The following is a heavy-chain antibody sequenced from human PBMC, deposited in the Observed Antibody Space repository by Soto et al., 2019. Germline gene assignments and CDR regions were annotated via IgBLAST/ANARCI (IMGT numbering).Heavy chain of an antibody. CDR2: ISYDGSNK. CDR1: GFTFSSYA. Sequence: PGGSLRLSCAASGFTFSSYAMHWVRQAPGKGLEWVAVISYDGSNKYYADSVKGRFTISRDNSKNTLYLQMNSLRAEDTAVYYCARDGAARYYYYYYGMDVWGQGTTVTVSS. V-gene: IGHV3-30-3*01. D-gene: IGHD6-6*01. CDR3: ARDGAARYYYYYYGMDV. J-gene: IGHJ6*02.